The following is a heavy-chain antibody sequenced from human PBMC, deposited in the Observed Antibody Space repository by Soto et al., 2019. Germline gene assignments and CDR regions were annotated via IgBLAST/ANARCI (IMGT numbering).Heavy chain of an antibody. Sequence: RSSLRLSCAASGFTFSSYGMHWVRQSPGKGLEWVAVISYDGSNKYYVDSVKGRFTISRDNSKNTLYLQMNRLRAEETAVYYCEKDRVPYYDSSGFDYWGQGTLVTVSS. D-gene: IGHD3-22*01. J-gene: IGHJ4*02. V-gene: IGHV3-30*18. CDR2: ISYDGSNK. CDR1: GFTFSSYG. CDR3: EKDRVPYYDSSGFDY.